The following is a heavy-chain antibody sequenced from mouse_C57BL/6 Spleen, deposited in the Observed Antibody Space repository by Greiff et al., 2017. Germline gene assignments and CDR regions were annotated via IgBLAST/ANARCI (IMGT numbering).Heavy chain of an antibody. CDR3: ARKGFYDGYYNYFDY. J-gene: IGHJ2*01. V-gene: IGHV1-52*01. D-gene: IGHD2-3*01. CDR2: IDPSDSET. Sequence: VQLQQPGAELVRPGSSVKLSCKASGYTFTSYWMHWVKQRPIQGLEWIGNIDPSDSETHYNQKFKDKATLTVDKSSSTAYMQLSSLTSEDSADYCCARKGFYDGYYNYFDYWGQGATLTVSS. CDR1: GYTFTSYW.